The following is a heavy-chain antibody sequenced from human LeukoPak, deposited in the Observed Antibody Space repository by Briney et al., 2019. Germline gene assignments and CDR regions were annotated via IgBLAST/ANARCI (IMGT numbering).Heavy chain of an antibody. D-gene: IGHD4-11*01. V-gene: IGHV1-18*01. CDR3: ARDLYRDSLPVSWFDP. J-gene: IGHJ5*02. CDR2: ISDFNGNT. CDR1: GYTFTSYG. Sequence: ASVKVSCKASGYTFTSYGISWVRQAPGQGLEWMGWISDFNGNTNYAQKLQGRVTMTTDTSTSTAYMELRSLRSDDTAVYYCARDLYRDSLPVSWFDPWGQGTLVTVSS.